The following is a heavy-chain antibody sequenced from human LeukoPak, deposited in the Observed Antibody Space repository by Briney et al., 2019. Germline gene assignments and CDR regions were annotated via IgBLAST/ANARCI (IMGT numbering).Heavy chain of an antibody. J-gene: IGHJ4*02. CDR1: GFAFSTYE. CDR3: ARGVYCSGGSCYFDY. V-gene: IGHV3-48*03. D-gene: IGHD2-15*01. CDR2: VTGSASTI. Sequence: GGSLRLSCAASGFAFSTYEMNWVRQAPGKGLEWVSYVTGSASTIYYADSVRGRFTISRDNAKNSLYLQMSSLRAEDTAVYYCARGVYCSGGSCYFDYWGQGALVTVSS.